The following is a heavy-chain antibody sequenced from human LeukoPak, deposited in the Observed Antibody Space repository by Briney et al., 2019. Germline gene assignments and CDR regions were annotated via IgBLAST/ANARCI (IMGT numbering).Heavy chain of an antibody. CDR2: IIPIFGTA. Sequence: SMKVSCKASGGTFSSYAISWVRQAPGQGLEWMGGIIPIFGTANYAQKFQGRVTITADKSTSTAYMELSSLRSEDTAVYYCASCIVVVPTAIGSCAFDIWGQGTMVTVSS. V-gene: IGHV1-69*06. J-gene: IGHJ3*02. D-gene: IGHD2-2*01. CDR3: ASCIVVVPTAIGSCAFDI. CDR1: GGTFSSYA.